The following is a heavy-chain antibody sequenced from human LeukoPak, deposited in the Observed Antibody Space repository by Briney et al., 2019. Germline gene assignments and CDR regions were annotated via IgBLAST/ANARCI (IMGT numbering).Heavy chain of an antibody. CDR2: IRYDGSNK. Sequence: GGSPRLSCAASGFTFSSYGMHWVRQAPGKGLEWVAFIRYDGSNKYYADSVKGRFTISRDNSKNTLYLQMNSLRAEDTAVYYCAKDETLMTTVTYYFDYWGQGTLVTVSS. J-gene: IGHJ4*02. V-gene: IGHV3-30*02. D-gene: IGHD4-11*01. CDR3: AKDETLMTTVTYYFDY. CDR1: GFTFSSYG.